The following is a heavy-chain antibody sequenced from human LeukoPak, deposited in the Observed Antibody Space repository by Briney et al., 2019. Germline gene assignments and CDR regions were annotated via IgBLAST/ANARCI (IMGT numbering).Heavy chain of an antibody. D-gene: IGHD1-1*01. CDR2: ISGSGGST. Sequence: GGSLRLSCAASGFTFSSYGMSWVRQAPGKGLEWVSAISGSGGSTYYADFVKGRFTISRDNSKNTLYLQMNSLRAEDTAVYYCAKENWNDVGGFDYWGQGTLVTVSS. J-gene: IGHJ4*02. V-gene: IGHV3-23*01. CDR1: GFTFSSYG. CDR3: AKENWNDVGGFDY.